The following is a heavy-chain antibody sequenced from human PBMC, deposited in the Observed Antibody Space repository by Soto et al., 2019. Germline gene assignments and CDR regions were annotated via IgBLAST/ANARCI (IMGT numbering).Heavy chain of an antibody. CDR3: ARDPAWSGLNWFDP. V-gene: IGHV3-21*01. J-gene: IGHJ5*02. CDR2: ISSSSAYI. D-gene: IGHD3-3*01. CDR1: GFTFSSFS. Sequence: GGSLRLSCAASGFTFSSFSMNWVRQAPGEGLEWVSSISSSSAYIYYTDSVKSRFTISRDNAKNSLYLQMNSLRAEDTAVYYCARDPAWSGLNWFDPRGQGTLVTVSS.